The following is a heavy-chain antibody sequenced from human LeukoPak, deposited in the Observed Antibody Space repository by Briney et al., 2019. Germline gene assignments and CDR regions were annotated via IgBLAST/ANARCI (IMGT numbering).Heavy chain of an antibody. CDR3: AKDCCGSGSHDS. CDR1: GFTFSNYW. J-gene: IGHJ3*02. V-gene: IGHV3-7*01. D-gene: IGHD3-10*01. Sequence: PGGSLRLSCAASGFTFSNYWMSWVRQVPGKGLEWVANIKKDGSVKYYVDSVKGRFTISRDNAKNSLYLQMNSLRAEDTALYSCAKDCCGSGSHDSWGQGTMVTVSS. CDR2: IKKDGSVK.